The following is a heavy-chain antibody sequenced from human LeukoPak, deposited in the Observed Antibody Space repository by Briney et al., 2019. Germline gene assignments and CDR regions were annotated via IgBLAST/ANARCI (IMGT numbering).Heavy chain of an antibody. Sequence: PGGSLRLSCAASGFIFSSYAMSWVRQAPGKGLEWVSGISGSGGNTYYADSVKGRFTISRDNSKNTLYLQMNSLRAEDTAVYYCAGSRWLQLPTLFDYWGQGTLVTVSS. J-gene: IGHJ4*02. D-gene: IGHD5-24*01. CDR2: ISGSGGNT. CDR3: AGSRWLQLPTLFDY. CDR1: GFIFSSYA. V-gene: IGHV3-23*01.